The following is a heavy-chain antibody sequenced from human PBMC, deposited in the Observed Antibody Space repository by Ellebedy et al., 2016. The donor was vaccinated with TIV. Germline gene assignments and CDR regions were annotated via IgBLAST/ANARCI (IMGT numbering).Heavy chain of an antibody. V-gene: IGHV3-7*01. J-gene: IGHJ3*02. Sequence: GGSLRLSCAASGFTFNSYWMTWVRQAPGKGLEWVANINQDGSDKYYVDYLRGRFTISRDNAKNSQYLQMNSLRGEDTAVYYFATDGSYGDYLSPTHAFVMWGQGTLVTVSS. CDR2: INQDGSDK. CDR1: GFTFNSYW. CDR3: ATDGSYGDYLSPTHAFVM. D-gene: IGHD4-17*01.